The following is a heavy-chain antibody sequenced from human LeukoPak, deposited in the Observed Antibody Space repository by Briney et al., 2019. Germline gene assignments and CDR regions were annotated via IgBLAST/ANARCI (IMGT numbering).Heavy chain of an antibody. CDR2: INPNSGGT. CDR3: ARFPAANYYYYMDV. V-gene: IGHV1-2*02. J-gene: IGHJ6*03. Sequence: ASVKVSCKASGYTFTGYYMHWVRQAPGQGLEWMGWINPNSGGTNYAQKFQGRVTMTRDTSISTAYMELSRLRSGDTAVYYCARFPAANYYYYMDVWGKGTTVTVSS. CDR1: GYTFTGYY. D-gene: IGHD2-2*01.